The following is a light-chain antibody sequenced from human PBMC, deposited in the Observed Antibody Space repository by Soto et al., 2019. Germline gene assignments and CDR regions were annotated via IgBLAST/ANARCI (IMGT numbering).Light chain of an antibody. J-gene: IGLJ3*02. CDR3: QSYDSDNQV. V-gene: IGLV6-57*04. CDR2: EDN. Sequence: NFMLTQPHSVSESPGKTVTISCTRSSGSIASNYVQWYQQRPGSAPTTVIYEDNQRPSGVPDRFSAYIDSSSNSASLTISGLTTEDEADYYCQSYDSDNQVFGGGTKLTVL. CDR1: SGSIASNY.